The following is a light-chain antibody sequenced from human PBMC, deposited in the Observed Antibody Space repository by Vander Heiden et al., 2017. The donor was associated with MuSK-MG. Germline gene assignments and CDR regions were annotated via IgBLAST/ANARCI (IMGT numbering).Light chain of an antibody. Sequence: DIARTQSPPPLPITPCVPASITCRPSHSPLHSIGYNYLDWYLQKPGQSPQLLIYVGSNRATGVPDRFSGSGSGTDFTLKITRVEAEDIGVYYCRQALQTPRTFGQGTKVEIK. CDR3: RQALQTPRT. CDR1: HSPLHSIGYNY. CDR2: VGS. V-gene: IGKV2-28*01. J-gene: IGKJ1*01.